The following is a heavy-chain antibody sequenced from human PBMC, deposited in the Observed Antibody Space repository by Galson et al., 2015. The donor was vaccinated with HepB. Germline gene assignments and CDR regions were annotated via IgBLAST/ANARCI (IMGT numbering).Heavy chain of an antibody. CDR1: GGTFSSYA. V-gene: IGHV1-69*13. J-gene: IGHJ6*02. CDR2: IIPIFGTA. CDR3: ARDQGDYGSGIYYYYGMDV. Sequence: SVKVSCKASGGTFSSYAISWVRQAPGQGLEWMGGIIPIFGTANYAQKFQGRVTITADESTSTAYMELSSLRSEDTAVNYCARDQGDYGSGIYYYYGMDVWGQGTTVTVSS. D-gene: IGHD3-10*01.